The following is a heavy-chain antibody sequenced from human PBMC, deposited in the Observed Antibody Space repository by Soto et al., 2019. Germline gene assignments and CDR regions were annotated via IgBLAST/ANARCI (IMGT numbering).Heavy chain of an antibody. CDR2: IDPSDSYT. CDR3: ARPGRGGMIGYYYGMDV. CDR1: GYSFTSYW. D-gene: IGHD3-10*01. Sequence: PGESLKISCKGSGYSFTSYWISWVRQMPGKGLEWMGRIDPSDSYTNYSPSFQGHVTISADKSISTAYLQWSSLKASDTAMNYCARPGRGGMIGYYYGMDVWGQGTTVTVSS. V-gene: IGHV5-10-1*01. J-gene: IGHJ6*02.